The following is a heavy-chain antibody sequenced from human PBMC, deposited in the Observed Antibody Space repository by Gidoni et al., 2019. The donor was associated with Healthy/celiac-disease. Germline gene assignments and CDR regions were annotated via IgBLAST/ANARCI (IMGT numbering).Heavy chain of an antibody. D-gene: IGHD2-2*01. Sequence: QVQLVESGGGVVQPGRSLRLSCAASGFPFSSYGMHWVRQAPGTGLEGVSVISYDGSNKYYADSVKGRFTISRDNSKNTLYLQMNSLRAEDTAVYYCAKDRGSSTRKNHYFDYWGQGTLVTVSS. V-gene: IGHV3-30*18. CDR1: GFPFSSYG. CDR2: ISYDGSNK. J-gene: IGHJ4*02. CDR3: AKDRGSSTRKNHYFDY.